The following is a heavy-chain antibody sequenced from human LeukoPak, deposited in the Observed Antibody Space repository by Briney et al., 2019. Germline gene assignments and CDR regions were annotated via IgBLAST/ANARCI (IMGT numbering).Heavy chain of an antibody. Sequence: PGVSLRLSCAASGFTFNSFVMSWVRQAPGKELEWVSLISRGGDTTYYADSVKGRFTVSRDNSKNTLFLQMTSLRAEDTALYYCAKTSRAYSNYDSPYDYWGQGTLVTVSS. D-gene: IGHD4-11*01. V-gene: IGHV3-23*01. CDR1: GFTFNSFV. CDR2: ISRGGDTT. CDR3: AKTSRAYSNYDSPYDY. J-gene: IGHJ4*02.